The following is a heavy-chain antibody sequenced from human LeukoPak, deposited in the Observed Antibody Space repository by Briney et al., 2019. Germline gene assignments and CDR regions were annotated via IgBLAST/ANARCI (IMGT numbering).Heavy chain of an antibody. CDR3: ARGESCGGDCFLAY. CDR1: GFTFRNYW. Sequence: PGGSLRLSCAASGFTFRNYWMHWVRQGPGKGLVWVSRINSDGSSTMYADPVKGRFTNSRDNAKNTLYLQMNSLRGEDTAVYYCARGESCGGDCFLAYWGQGTLVTVSS. CDR2: INSDGSST. D-gene: IGHD2-21*02. J-gene: IGHJ4*02. V-gene: IGHV3-74*03.